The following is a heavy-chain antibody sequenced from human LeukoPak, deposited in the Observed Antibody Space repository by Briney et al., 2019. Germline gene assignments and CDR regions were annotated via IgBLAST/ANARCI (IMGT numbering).Heavy chain of an antibody. CDR2: IIPIFGTA. D-gene: IGHD3-3*01. Sequence: SVKVSCKASGYTFTGYYMHWVRQAPGQGLEWMGGIIPIFGTANYAQKFQGRVTITTDESTSTAYMELSSLRSEDTAVYYCARGPRDFWSGYYYRWGQGTLVTVSS. CDR3: ARGPRDFWSGYYYR. CDR1: GYTFTGYY. V-gene: IGHV1-69*05. J-gene: IGHJ4*02.